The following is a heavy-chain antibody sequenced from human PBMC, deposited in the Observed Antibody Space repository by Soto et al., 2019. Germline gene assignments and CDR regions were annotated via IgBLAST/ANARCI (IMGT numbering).Heavy chain of an antibody. CDR1: GGSISSSSYY. J-gene: IGHJ4*02. Sequence: QLQLQESGPGLVKPSETLSLTCTVSGGSISSSSYYWGWIRQPPGKGLEWIGSIYYSGGSYYNPSVKSRVTLYVATYKNQASLTPSSVTAAETGLYYCARASELGYCSGGSCYDLEWFDYWGQGTLVTVSS. CDR2: IYYSGGS. V-gene: IGHV4-39*01. CDR3: ARASELGYCSGGSCYDLEWFDY. D-gene: IGHD2-15*01.